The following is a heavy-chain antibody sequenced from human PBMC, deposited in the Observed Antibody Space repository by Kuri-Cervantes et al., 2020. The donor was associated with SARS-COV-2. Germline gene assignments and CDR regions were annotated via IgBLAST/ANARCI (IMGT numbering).Heavy chain of an antibody. CDR1: GYTFTSYY. CDR2: INPSGGST. Sequence: ASVKVSCKASGYTFTSYYMRWVRQAPGQGLEWMGIINPSGGSTSYAQKFQGRVTMTRDTPTSTVYMELSSLRSEDTAVYYCARAQEHNAQQLAGVDYWGQGTLVTVSS. V-gene: IGHV1-46*01. J-gene: IGHJ4*02. CDR3: ARAQEHNAQQLAGVDY. D-gene: IGHD6-13*01.